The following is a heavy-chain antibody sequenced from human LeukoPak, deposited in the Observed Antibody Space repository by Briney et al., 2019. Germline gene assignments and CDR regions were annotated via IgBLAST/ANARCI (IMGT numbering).Heavy chain of an antibody. CDR2: IIPIFGTA. Sequence: GASVKVSCKASGGTFSSYAISWVRQAPGQGLEWMGGIIPIFGTANYAQKFQGRVTITADESTSTAYMELRSLRSDDTAVYYCARDLGKGAAASYFFDYWGQGTLVTVSS. J-gene: IGHJ4*02. CDR1: GGTFSSYA. CDR3: ARDLGKGAAASYFFDY. V-gene: IGHV1-69*13. D-gene: IGHD6-13*01.